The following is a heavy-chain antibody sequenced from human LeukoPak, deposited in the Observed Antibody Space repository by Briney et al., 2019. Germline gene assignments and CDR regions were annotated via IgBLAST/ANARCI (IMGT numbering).Heavy chain of an antibody. V-gene: IGHV4-34*01. J-gene: IGHJ4*02. CDR2: IHHSGST. D-gene: IGHD3-9*01. CDR1: GGTFSGYY. CDR3: ASTTPYYDILTGYPLPDY. Sequence: SETLSLTCAVYGGTFSGYYWSWIRQPPGKGLEWIGEIHHSGSTNYNPSLKSRVTISVDTSKNQFSLKLSSVTAADTAVYYCASTTPYYDILTGYPLPDYWGQGTLVTVSS.